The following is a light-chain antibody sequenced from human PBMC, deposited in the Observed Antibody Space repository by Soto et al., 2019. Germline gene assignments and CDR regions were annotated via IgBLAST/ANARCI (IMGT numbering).Light chain of an antibody. CDR1: QDISNY. CDR3: QKYNSAPFT. CDR2: AAS. J-gene: IGKJ5*01. Sequence: IRVTKSAFSLSASVGDRVTITCRASQDISNYLAWYQQKPGKVPKLLIYAASTLQSGVPSRFSGSGSGTDFTLTIISLQPEDVATYYCQKYNSAPFTFGQGTRLE. V-gene: IGKV1-27*01.